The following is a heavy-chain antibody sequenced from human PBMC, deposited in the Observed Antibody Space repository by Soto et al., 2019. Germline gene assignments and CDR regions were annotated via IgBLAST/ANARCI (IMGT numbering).Heavy chain of an antibody. CDR1: GFTFSSYS. CDR3: ARVGSGGSCYDY. Sequence: PGGSLRLSCAASGFTFSSYSMNWVRQAPGKGLEWVSSISSSSSYIYYADSVKGRFTISRDNAKNSLYLQMNSLRAEDTAVYYCARVGSGGSCYDYWGQGTLVTVSS. D-gene: IGHD2-15*01. V-gene: IGHV3-21*01. CDR2: ISSSSSYI. J-gene: IGHJ4*02.